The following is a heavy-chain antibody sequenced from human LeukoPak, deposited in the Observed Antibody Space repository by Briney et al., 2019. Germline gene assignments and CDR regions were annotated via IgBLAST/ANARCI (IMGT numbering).Heavy chain of an antibody. CDR3: ARMASNYYDSSGYPEVFDY. CDR2: IYYSGST. Sequence: SETLSLTCTVSGGSISSYYWSWIRQPPGKGLEWIGYIYYSGSTNYNPPLKSRVTISVDTSKNQFSLKLSSVTAADTAVYYCARMASNYYDSSGYPEVFDYWGQGTLVPVSS. V-gene: IGHV4-59*01. J-gene: IGHJ4*02. CDR1: GGSISSYY. D-gene: IGHD3-22*01.